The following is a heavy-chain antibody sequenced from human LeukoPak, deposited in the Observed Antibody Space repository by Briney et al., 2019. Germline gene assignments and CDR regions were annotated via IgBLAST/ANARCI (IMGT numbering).Heavy chain of an antibody. CDR1: GFTFDDYG. CDR3: ARIGDCSGGSCRRNYYDSSGYYLYFDY. D-gene: IGHD3-22*01. V-gene: IGHV3-20*04. CDR2: INWNGGST. J-gene: IGHJ4*02. Sequence: GGSLRLSCAASGFTFDDYGMSWVRQASGKGLEWVSGINWNGGSTVYADSVKGRFTISRDNAKNSLYLQMNSLRAEDTALYYCARIGDCSGGSCRRNYYDSSGYYLYFDYWGQGTLVTVSS.